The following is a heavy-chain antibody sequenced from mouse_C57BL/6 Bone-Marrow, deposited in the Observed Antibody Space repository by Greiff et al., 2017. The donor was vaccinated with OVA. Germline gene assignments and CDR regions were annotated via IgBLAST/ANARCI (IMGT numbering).Heavy chain of an antibody. CDR1: GFTFSSYA. J-gene: IGHJ4*01. CDR2: ISSGGDYI. D-gene: IGHD1-1*01. CDR3: TSGDDYGSYAMDY. Sequence: EVQVVESGAGLVKPGGSLTLSCAASGFTFSSYAMSWVRQTPEKRLEWVAYISSGGDYIYYADTVKGRFIISRDNARNTLYLQMSSLKSEDTSMYYCTSGDDYGSYAMDYWGQGTSVTVSS. V-gene: IGHV5-9-1*02.